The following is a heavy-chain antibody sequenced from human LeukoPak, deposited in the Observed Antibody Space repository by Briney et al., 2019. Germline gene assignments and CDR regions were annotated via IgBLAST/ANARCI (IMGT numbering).Heavy chain of an antibody. Sequence: PSETLSLTCTLPGRSISSYYWSGIRQPPGKGLEWIGYIYYSGSTYYNPSLKSRVTISVDTSKNQFSLKLNSVTAADSAVYYCARCSAQLNWIVPCGQGTLVTVSS. J-gene: IGHJ5*02. V-gene: IGHV4-59*08. CDR1: GRSISSYY. CDR2: IYYSGST. CDR3: ARCSAQLNWIVP. D-gene: IGHD2-2*01.